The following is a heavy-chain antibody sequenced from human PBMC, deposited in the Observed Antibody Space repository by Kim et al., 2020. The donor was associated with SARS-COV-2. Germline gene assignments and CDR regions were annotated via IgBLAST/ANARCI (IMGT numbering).Heavy chain of an antibody. Sequence: AASVKGRFTISRDNAKSTVDLQMNSLRPEDTAVYYCARGSGSYGFDSWGQGILVAVSS. J-gene: IGHJ4*02. CDR3: ARGSGSYGFDS. V-gene: IGHV3-74*01. D-gene: IGHD1-26*01.